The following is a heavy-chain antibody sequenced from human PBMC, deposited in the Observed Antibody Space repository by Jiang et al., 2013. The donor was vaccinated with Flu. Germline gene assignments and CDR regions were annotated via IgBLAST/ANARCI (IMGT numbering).Heavy chain of an antibody. D-gene: IGHD3-22*01. J-gene: IGHJ3*02. CDR2: ISAYNGNT. Sequence: CGAEVKKPGASVKVSCKASGYTFTSYGISWVRQAPGQGLEWMGWISAYNGNTNYAQKLQGRVTMTTDTSTSTAYMELRSLRSDDTAVYYCARGASNYYYDSSGYYYAGGAFDIWGQGTMVTVSS. V-gene: IGHV1-18*01. CDR1: GYTFTSYG. CDR3: ARGASNYYYDSSGYYYAGGAFDI.